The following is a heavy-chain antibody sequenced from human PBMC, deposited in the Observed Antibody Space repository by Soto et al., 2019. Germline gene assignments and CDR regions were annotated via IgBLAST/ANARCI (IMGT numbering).Heavy chain of an antibody. CDR1: GFTFSSYW. D-gene: IGHD1-26*01. CDR3: ARSGGSDGNMDV. Sequence: RRLSCAASGFTFSSYWMHWVRQAPGKGLVWVSRINSDGSSTSYADSVKGRFTISRDNAKNTLYLQMNSLRAEDTAVYYCARSGGSDGNMDVWGQGTTVTVSS. V-gene: IGHV3-74*01. CDR2: INSDGSST. J-gene: IGHJ6*02.